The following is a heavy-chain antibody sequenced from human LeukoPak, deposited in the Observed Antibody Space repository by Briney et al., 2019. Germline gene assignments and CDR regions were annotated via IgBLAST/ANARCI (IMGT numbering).Heavy chain of an antibody. D-gene: IGHD2-15*01. CDR2: INPNSGGT. V-gene: IGHV1-2*02. CDR3: ARGPVVAATPDYYYYYMDV. CDR1: GYTFTGYY. J-gene: IGHJ6*03. Sequence: GASVKVSCKASGYTFTGYYMHWVRQAPGQGLEWMGWINPNSGGTNYAQKFQGRVTMTRDTSISTAYMELSRLRSDDTAVYYCARGPVVAATPDYYYYYMDVWGKGTTVTVSS.